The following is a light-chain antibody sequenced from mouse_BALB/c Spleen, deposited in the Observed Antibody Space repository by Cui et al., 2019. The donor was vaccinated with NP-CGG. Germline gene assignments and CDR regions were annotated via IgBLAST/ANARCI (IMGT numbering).Light chain of an antibody. J-gene: IGLJ1*01. CDR3: ALWYSNHWV. CDR2: GTN. Sequence: QAVVTQESALTTSPGETVTLTCRSSTGAVTTINYANWVQEKPDHFFTGLIGGTNNRPPGVPARFSGSLIGDKAALTITGAQTEDEAIYFCALWYSNHWVFGGGTKLTAL. V-gene: IGLV1*01. CDR1: TGAVTTINY.